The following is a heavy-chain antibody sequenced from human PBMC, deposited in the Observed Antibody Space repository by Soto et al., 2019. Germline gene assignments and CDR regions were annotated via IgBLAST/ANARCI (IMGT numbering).Heavy chain of an antibody. CDR1: GGSFSGYY. J-gene: IGHJ6*02. Sequence: QVQLQQWGAGLLKPSETLSLTCAVYGGSFSGYYWSWIRQPPGKGLEWIGEIDHSGSTNYNPSLKSRVTISVDTAKNQFSLKLRSVTAADTAVYYCARAAGYSYGPYYYYGMDVWGQGTTVTVSS. D-gene: IGHD5-18*01. CDR2: IDHSGST. V-gene: IGHV4-34*01. CDR3: ARAAGYSYGPYYYYGMDV.